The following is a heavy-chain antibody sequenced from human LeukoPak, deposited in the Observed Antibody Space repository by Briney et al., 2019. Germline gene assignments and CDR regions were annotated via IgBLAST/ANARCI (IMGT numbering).Heavy chain of an antibody. Sequence: ASVKVSCKASGYTFTGYYMHGVRQAPGQGLEWMGWINPNSGGTNYAQKFQGRFTMTRDTSISTAYMELSRLRSDDTAVYYCARSRNFWSVEVDYWGQGTLVTVSS. J-gene: IGHJ4*02. V-gene: IGHV1-2*02. CDR3: ARSRNFWSVEVDY. CDR2: INPNSGGT. CDR1: GYTFTGYY. D-gene: IGHD3-3*01.